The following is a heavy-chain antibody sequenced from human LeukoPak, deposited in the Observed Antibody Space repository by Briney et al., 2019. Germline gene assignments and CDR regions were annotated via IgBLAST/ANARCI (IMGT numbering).Heavy chain of an antibody. Sequence: SETLSLTCTVSGGSISSGGYYWSWIRQHPGKGLEWIGYIYYSGSTYYNPSLKRRATISVDTSKNQFSLKLSSVTAADTAVYYCVRVDTAIGLWFDPWGQGTLVTVSS. CDR2: IYYSGST. CDR1: GGSISSGGYY. V-gene: IGHV4-31*03. J-gene: IGHJ5*02. CDR3: VRVDTAIGLWFDP. D-gene: IGHD5-18*01.